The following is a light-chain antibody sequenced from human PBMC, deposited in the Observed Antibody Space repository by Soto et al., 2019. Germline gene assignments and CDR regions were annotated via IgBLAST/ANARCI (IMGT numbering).Light chain of an antibody. CDR1: QSVSSF. CDR2: DAS. CDR3: QQRSSLT. J-gene: IGKJ1*01. Sequence: EIVLTQSPATLSLSPGERATLSCRASQSVSSFLGWYQQKPGQAPRLLIYDASNRATAIPPRYSGSGSGTNFTLTISRLELEDFAVYYCQQRSSLTFGQGTKVEIK. V-gene: IGKV3-11*01.